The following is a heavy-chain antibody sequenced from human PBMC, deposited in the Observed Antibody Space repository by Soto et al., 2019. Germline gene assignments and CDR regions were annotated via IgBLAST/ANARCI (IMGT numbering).Heavy chain of an antibody. CDR2: IYYSGST. CDR1: GGSISSSSYY. CDR3: ARQRRNDYGDYGPFDY. Sequence: PSETLSLTCTVSGGSISSSSYYWGWIRQPPGKGLEWIGSIYYSGSTYYNPSLKSRVTISVDTSKNQFSLKLSSVTAADTAVYYCARQRRNDYGDYGPFDYWGQGTRVTVSS. J-gene: IGHJ4*02. V-gene: IGHV4-39*01. D-gene: IGHD4-17*01.